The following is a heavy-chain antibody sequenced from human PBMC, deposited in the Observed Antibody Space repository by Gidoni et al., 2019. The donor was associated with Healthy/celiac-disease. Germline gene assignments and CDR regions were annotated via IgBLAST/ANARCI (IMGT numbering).Heavy chain of an antibody. Sequence: QVQLVESGGGVVQPGRSLRLSCAASGFTFSSYGMHWVRQAPGKGLEWVAVIWYDGSNKYYADSVKGRFTISRDNSKNTLYLQMNSLRAEDTAVYYCARDPYSSSWLGPNWFDPWGQGTLVTVSS. CDR1: GFTFSSYG. CDR3: ARDPYSSSWLGPNWFDP. CDR2: IWYDGSNK. J-gene: IGHJ5*02. D-gene: IGHD6-13*01. V-gene: IGHV3-33*01.